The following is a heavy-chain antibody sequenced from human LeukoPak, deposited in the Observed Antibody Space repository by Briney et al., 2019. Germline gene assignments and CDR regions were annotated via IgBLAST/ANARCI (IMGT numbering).Heavy chain of an antibody. V-gene: IGHV4-34*01. CDR3: ARGLASGYPPIPFDY. J-gene: IGHJ4*02. Sequence: PSETLSLTCAVSGGSFSGYSWSWIRQPPGKGLEWIGEINHSGSTNYNPSLKSRVTISVDTSKNQFSLSLDSVTAADTAVYYCARGLASGYPPIPFDYWGQGTLVTVSS. CDR1: GGSFSGYS. D-gene: IGHD3-3*01. CDR2: INHSGST.